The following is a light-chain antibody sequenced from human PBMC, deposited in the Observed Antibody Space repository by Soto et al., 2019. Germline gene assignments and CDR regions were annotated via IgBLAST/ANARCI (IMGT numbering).Light chain of an antibody. J-gene: IGLJ2*01. CDR1: SSDVGGYNY. CDR3: SSYTSTTTVV. Sequence: QSALTQPASVSGSPGQSITISCTGTSSDVGGYNYVSWYQQYPGKAPKLIIYDVSNRPLGVSNRFSGSKSGNTASLTISGLQAEDEADYYCSSYTSTTTVVFGGGTKLTVL. V-gene: IGLV2-14*01. CDR2: DVS.